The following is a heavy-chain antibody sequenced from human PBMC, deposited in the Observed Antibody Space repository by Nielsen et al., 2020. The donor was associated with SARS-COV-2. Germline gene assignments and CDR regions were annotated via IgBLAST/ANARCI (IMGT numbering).Heavy chain of an antibody. CDR2: IYYSGST. D-gene: IGHD1-26*01. CDR1: GGSISSGDYY. V-gene: IGHV4-30-4*01. CDR3: ARGDRVGGPSYY. J-gene: IGHJ4*02. Sequence: SETLSLTCTVSGGSISSGDYYWSWIRQPPGKGLEWIGYIYYSGSTYYNPSLKSRVTISVDTSKNQFSLKLSSVTAADTAVYYCARGDRVGGPSYYWGQGTLVTVSS.